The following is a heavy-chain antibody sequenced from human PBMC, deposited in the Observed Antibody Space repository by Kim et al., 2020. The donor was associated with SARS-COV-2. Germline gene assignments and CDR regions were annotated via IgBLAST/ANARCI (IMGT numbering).Heavy chain of an antibody. CDR1: GGSVSSGSYY. CDR3: ARVSGKQWLAMDDY. V-gene: IGHV4-61*01. D-gene: IGHD6-19*01. J-gene: IGHJ4*02. CDR2: IYYSGST. Sequence: SETLSLTCTVSGGSVSSGSYYWSWIRQPPGKGLEWIGYIYYSGSTNYNPSLKSRVTISVDTSKNQFSLKLSSVTAADTAVYYCARVSGKQWLAMDDYWGQGTLVTVSS.